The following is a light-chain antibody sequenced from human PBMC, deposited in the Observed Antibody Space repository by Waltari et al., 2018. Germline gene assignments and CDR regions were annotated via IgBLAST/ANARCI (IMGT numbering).Light chain of an antibody. V-gene: IGKV1-39*01. CDR3: QQSYSTPRT. CDR2: AAS. Sequence: WQSGHVISGYLDADPQQPRRAPKLLIYAASSLQSGVPARVSGSGSGTGFTLTISSLQPEDFATYYCQQSYSTPRTFGQGTKLEIK. J-gene: IGKJ2*01. CDR1: HVISGY.